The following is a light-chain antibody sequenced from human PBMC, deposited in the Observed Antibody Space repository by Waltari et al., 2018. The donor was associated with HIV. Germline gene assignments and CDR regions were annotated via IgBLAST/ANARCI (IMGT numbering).Light chain of an antibody. Sequence: YVLTQSPSVSVAPGETARITCEGDNIGSQSVHWYQQKPGQAPVLVIYYDDDRASGIPERFSGSNSGNTATLTINRVEAGDEADYFCQVWHSGSDCVIFGGGTKLTVL. CDR3: QVWHSGSDCVI. J-gene: IGLJ2*01. CDR2: YDD. V-gene: IGLV3-21*04. CDR1: NIGSQS.